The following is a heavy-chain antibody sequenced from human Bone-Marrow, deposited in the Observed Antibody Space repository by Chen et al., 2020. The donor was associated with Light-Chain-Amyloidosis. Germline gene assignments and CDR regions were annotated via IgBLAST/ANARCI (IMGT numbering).Heavy chain of an antibody. Sequence: EVQLVESGGGLVQPGGCLRLSCAASGFSFSSYWMHWVRQSPGKGLVWVSRINTDGSTTTYADSVRGRFTISRDNAKNTLFLQMGSLRAEDTAIYYCVYDSHREAAFDIWGQGTMVTVSS. V-gene: IGHV3-74*02. J-gene: IGHJ3*02. D-gene: IGHD3-22*01. CDR1: GFSFSSYW. CDR3: VYDSHREAAFDI. CDR2: INTDGSTT.